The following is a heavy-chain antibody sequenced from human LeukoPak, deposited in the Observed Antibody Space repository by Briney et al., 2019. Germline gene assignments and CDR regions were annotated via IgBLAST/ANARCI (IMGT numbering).Heavy chain of an antibody. Sequence: GGSLRLSCTASGFTFADYAMSWFRQAPGKGLEWVSFIRSKVFGCTTEYAASVKGTFTISRDDTKIIAYLQMESLTPEDTTVYYCTRDRGGGYSYGDPGYWGQGTLVTVSS. CDR2: IRSKVFGCTT. CDR1: GFTFADYA. J-gene: IGHJ4*02. CDR3: TRDRGGGYSYGDPGY. V-gene: IGHV3-49*03. D-gene: IGHD5-18*01.